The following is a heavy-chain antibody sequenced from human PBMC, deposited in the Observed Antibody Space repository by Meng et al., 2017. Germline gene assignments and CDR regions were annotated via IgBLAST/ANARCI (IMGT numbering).Heavy chain of an antibody. Sequence: GGSLRLSCAASGFTVSSNYMSCVRQAPGKGLEWVSVIYSGGSTYYADSVKGRFTISRHNSKNTLYLQMNSLRAEDTAVYYCASYSGSYVKSGGDVSSDYWGQGTLVTVSS. CDR1: GFTVSSNY. J-gene: IGHJ4*02. D-gene: IGHD1-26*01. CDR3: ASYSGSYVKSGGDVSSDY. CDR2: IYSGGST. V-gene: IGHV3-53*04.